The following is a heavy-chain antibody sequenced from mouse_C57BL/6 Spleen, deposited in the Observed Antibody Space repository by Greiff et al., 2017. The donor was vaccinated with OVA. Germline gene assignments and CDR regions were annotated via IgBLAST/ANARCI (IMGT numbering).Heavy chain of an antibody. CDR1: GYTFTSYS. D-gene: IGHD2-3*01. V-gene: IGHV1-52*01. CDR3: ASDGMDY. J-gene: IGHJ4*01. Sequence: VQLQQPGAELVRPGSSVKLSCTASGYTFTSYSMPWVKQSPIQSLEWIGNINPSDSETHYNQKFKDKATLTVDKSSSTAYMQVSSLTSDDSAVDDCASDGMDYWGQGTSVTVSS. CDR2: INPSDSET.